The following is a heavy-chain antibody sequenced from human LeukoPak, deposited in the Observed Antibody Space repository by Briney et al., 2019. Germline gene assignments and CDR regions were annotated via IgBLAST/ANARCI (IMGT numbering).Heavy chain of an antibody. J-gene: IGHJ4*02. Sequence: SETLSLTCAVYGGSFSGYYWSWIRQPPGKGLEWIGEINHSGSTNYNPSLKSRVTISVDTSKDQFSLKLSSVTAADTAVYYCARKVYYFDYWGQGTLVTVSS. CDR3: ARKVYYFDY. CDR2: INHSGST. V-gene: IGHV4-34*01. CDR1: GGSFSGYY.